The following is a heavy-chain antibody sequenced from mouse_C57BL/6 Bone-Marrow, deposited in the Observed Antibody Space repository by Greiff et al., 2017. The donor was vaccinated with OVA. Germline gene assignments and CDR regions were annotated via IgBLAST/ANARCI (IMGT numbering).Heavy chain of an antibody. Sequence: QVQLQQPGAELVKPGASVKLSCKASGYTFTSYWMHWVKQRPGQGLEWIGMIHPNSGSTNYNEKFKSKATLTVDKSSSTAYMQLSSLTSEDSAVYYGARSGGSSLGWYFDVWGTGTTVTVSS. CDR2: IHPNSGST. V-gene: IGHV1-64*01. J-gene: IGHJ1*03. D-gene: IGHD1-1*01. CDR1: GYTFTSYW. CDR3: ARSGGSSLGWYFDV.